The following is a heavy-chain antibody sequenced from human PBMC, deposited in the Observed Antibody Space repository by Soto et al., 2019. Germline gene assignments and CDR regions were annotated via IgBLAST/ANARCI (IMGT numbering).Heavy chain of an antibody. J-gene: IGHJ2*01. Sequence: EVQLVESGGGLVQSGGSLRLSCAASGFTFSSYEMNWVRQAPGKGLEWVSGIGTAGDPYYPDSVKGRFTISRENGKNSLDLQMNSLRAGDTAVYYCARGRDLTWGSRWFFDLWGRGTLVTVSS. D-gene: IGHD7-27*01. V-gene: IGHV3-13*05. CDR2: IGTAGDP. CDR3: ARGRDLTWGSRWFFDL. CDR1: GFTFSSYE.